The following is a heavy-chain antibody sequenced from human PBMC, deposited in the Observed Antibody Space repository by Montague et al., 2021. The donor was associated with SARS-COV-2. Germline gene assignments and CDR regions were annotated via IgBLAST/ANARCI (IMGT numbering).Heavy chain of an antibody. CDR2: IYWSGST. CDR3: ARGVSLGDHLDY. J-gene: IGHJ4*02. D-gene: IGHD4-17*01. Sequence: TLSLTCTVSRGSINSGSYFWTWIRQHPGKGLEWIGHIYWSGSTRDNPSLRGRVSFSVDTSKNQFSLQLTSVTAADTAVYYCARGVSLGDHLDYWGQGALVTVS. CDR1: RGSINSGSYF. V-gene: IGHV4-31*03.